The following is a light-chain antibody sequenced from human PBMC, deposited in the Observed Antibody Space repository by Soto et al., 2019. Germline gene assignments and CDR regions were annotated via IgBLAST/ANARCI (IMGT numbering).Light chain of an antibody. V-gene: IGLV2-23*01. Sequence: QSVLTQPASVSGSPGQSITISCTGTSSDVGSYNLVSWYQQHPAKAPKLMIYEGSKRPSAVSNRFSGSESGNTASLTISGLQAEDDADYYCCSYAGSGTYVFGSGTKLTVL. CDR2: EGS. CDR3: CSYAGSGTYV. CDR1: SSDVGSYNL. J-gene: IGLJ1*01.